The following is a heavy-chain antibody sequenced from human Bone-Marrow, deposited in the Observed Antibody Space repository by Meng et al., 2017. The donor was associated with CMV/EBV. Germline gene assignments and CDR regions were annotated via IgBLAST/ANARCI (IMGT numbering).Heavy chain of an antibody. J-gene: IGHJ4*02. CDR2: SSGTGGTP. D-gene: IGHD1-14*01. CDR3: AKDLKPVTGWDYFDF. V-gene: IGHV3-23*01. Sequence: SGFTFRSYAMSWVRQAPGKGLEWVSSSSGTGGTPYYADSVKGRFTIFRDVSKNILYLQMNSLRAEDTALYYCAKDLKPVTGWDYFDFWGQGTLVTVSS. CDR1: GFTFRSYA.